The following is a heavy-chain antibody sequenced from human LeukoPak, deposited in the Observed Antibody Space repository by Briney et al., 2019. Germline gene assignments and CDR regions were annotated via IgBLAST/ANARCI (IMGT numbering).Heavy chain of an antibody. D-gene: IGHD2-21*01. CDR2: ISGSGGST. J-gene: IGHJ4*02. Sequence: PGGSLRLSCAASGFTFSSYAMSWVRQAPGKGLEWASAISGSGGSTYYADSVKGRFTISRDNSKNTLYLQMNSLRAEDTAVYYCAKDRTAYCGGDCYSDYWGQGTLVTVSS. CDR3: AKDRTAYCGGDCYSDY. V-gene: IGHV3-23*01. CDR1: GFTFSSYA.